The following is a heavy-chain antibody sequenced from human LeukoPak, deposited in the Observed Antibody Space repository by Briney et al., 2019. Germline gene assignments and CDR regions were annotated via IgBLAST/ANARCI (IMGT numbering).Heavy chain of an antibody. Sequence: SETLSLTCTVSGGSISSYYWSWIRQPPGKGLEWIGYIYYSGSTNYNPSLKSRVTISVDTSKNQFSLKLSSVTAADTAVYYCARGQPRDGYNFDYWGQGTLVTVSS. J-gene: IGHJ4*02. V-gene: IGHV4-59*08. D-gene: IGHD5-12*01. CDR2: IYYSGST. CDR3: ARGQPRDGYNFDY. CDR1: GGSISSYY.